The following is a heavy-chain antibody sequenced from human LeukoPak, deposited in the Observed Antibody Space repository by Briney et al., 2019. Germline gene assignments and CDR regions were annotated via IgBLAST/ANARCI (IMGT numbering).Heavy chain of an antibody. Sequence: GGSLRLSCAASGFTFSNYWMSWVRQAPGKGLEWVATIKQDGSEKYYVESVKGRFTISRDNAKTSLYLQMNSLRAEDTAMYYCAKVGTTSWYMDHWGQGTLVTVSS. CDR1: GFTFSNYW. D-gene: IGHD6-13*01. CDR2: IKQDGSEK. V-gene: IGHV3-7*01. J-gene: IGHJ4*02. CDR3: AKVGTTSWYMDH.